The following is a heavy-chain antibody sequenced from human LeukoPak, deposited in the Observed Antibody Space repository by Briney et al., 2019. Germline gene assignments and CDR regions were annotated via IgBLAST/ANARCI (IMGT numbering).Heavy chain of an antibody. CDR1: GYTFTSYG. J-gene: IGHJ5*02. CDR3: AREGSIQVWSREFDP. Sequence: ASVKVSCKASGYTFTSYGISWVRQAPGQGLEWMGWISAYNGNTKYAQKVQGRVTMTTDTSTSTAYMELRSLRSDDTAVYYCAREGSIQVWSREFDPWGQGTQVTVSS. D-gene: IGHD5-18*01. CDR2: ISAYNGNT. V-gene: IGHV1-18*01.